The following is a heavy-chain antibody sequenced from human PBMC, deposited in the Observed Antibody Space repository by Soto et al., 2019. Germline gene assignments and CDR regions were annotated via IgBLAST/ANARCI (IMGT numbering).Heavy chain of an antibody. J-gene: IGHJ4*02. CDR1: GYTFTSYG. Sequence: QVQLVQSGAEVMKPGASVKVSCKASGYTFTSYGISWVRQAPGQGLEWMGWISGYNGNTNYAQKLQGRVTLTTDTSTKPAYMELSGLQADDTAVYYCAGGGTYGDYVAYWGQGNLGTVSS. CDR2: ISGYNGNT. CDR3: AGGGTYGDYVAY. V-gene: IGHV1-18*01. D-gene: IGHD4-17*01.